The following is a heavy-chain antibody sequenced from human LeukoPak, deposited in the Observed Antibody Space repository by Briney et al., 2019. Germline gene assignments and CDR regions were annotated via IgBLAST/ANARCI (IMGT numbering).Heavy chain of an antibody. Sequence: SETLSLTCTVSGGSISSSYSYWGWIRQPPGKGLEWIGNIYYSGSTYYSPSLTSRVTVSVDTSENQFSLKLSSTAADTAVYYCARAHSIASYYYGVDVWGQGTTVTVSS. CDR1: GGSISSSYSY. V-gene: IGHV4-39*07. D-gene: IGHD2/OR15-2a*01. J-gene: IGHJ6*02. CDR2: IYYSGST. CDR3: ARAHSIASYYYGVDV.